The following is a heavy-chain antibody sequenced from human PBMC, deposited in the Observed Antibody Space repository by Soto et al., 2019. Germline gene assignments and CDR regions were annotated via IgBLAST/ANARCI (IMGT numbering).Heavy chain of an antibody. Sequence: ASVKVSCKASGYTFTSYYMHWVRQAPGQGLEWMGIINPSGGSTSYAQKFKGRVTMTRDTSTSTVYMELSSLRSEDTAVYYCAGVGIELELDPWGQGTLVTVSS. D-gene: IGHD2-21*01. CDR2: INPSGGST. CDR1: GYTFTSYY. J-gene: IGHJ5*02. V-gene: IGHV1-46*03. CDR3: AGVGIELELDP.